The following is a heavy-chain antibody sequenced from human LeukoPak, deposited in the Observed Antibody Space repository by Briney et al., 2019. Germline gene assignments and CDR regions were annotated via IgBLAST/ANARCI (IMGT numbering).Heavy chain of an antibody. J-gene: IGHJ6*02. CDR1: SGSISGYY. V-gene: IGHV4-59*08. CDR3: ARVIRGYYYGMDV. CDR2: IYYSGST. Sequence: PSETLSLTCTVSSGSISGYYWSWIRQPPGKGLEWIGYIYYSGSTNYNPSLKSRVTISVDTSKNQFSLKLSSVTAADTAVYYCARVIRGYYYGMDVWGQGTTVTVSS.